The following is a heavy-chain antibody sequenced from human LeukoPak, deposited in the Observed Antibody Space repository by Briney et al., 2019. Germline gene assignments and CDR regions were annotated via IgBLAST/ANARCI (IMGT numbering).Heavy chain of an antibody. V-gene: IGHV4-39*01. D-gene: IGHD2-2*01. CDR2: IYYSGST. Sequence: PSETLSLTCTVSGGSISSSSYYWGWIRQPPGKGLEWIGSIYYSGSTYYNPSLKSRVTISVDTSKNQFSLKLSSVTAADTAVYYCATTYQWIADPWGQGTLVTVSS. CDR1: GGSISSSSYY. J-gene: IGHJ5*02. CDR3: ATTYQWIADP.